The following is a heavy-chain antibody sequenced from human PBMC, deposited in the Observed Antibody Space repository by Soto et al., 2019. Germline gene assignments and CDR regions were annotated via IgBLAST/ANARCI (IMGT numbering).Heavy chain of an antibody. CDR2: IYYSGST. CDR3: VRLPQPGDFDY. V-gene: IGHV4-59*08. D-gene: IGHD3-10*01. J-gene: IGHJ4*02. CDR1: GGSIRRYY. Sequence: QVQLQESGPGLVKPSETLSLTCSVSGGSIRRYYWSWIRQPPGKGLEWIGNIYYSGSTNYNPSLKRRVTISVDTSKNQFSLKLSSVTAADTAVYYCVRLPQPGDFDYWGQGTLVTVST.